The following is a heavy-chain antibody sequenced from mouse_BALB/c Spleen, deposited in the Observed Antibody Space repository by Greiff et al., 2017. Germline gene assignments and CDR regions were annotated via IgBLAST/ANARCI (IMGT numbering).Heavy chain of an antibody. D-gene: IGHD1-1*01. J-gene: IGHJ3*01. CDR2: ISSGSSTI. CDR1: GFTFSSYA. V-gene: IGHV5-9-1*01. CDR3: ARNYGSGAWFAY. Sequence: EVMLVESGGGLVKPGGSLKLSCAASGFTFSSYAMSWVRQTPEKRLEWVATISSGSSTIYYADTVKGRFTISRDNPKNTLFLQMTSLRSEDTAMYYCARNYGSGAWFAYWGQGTLVTVSA.